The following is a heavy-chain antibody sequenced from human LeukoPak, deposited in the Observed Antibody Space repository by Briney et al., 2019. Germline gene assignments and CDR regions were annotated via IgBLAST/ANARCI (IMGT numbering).Heavy chain of an antibody. Sequence: GGSLRLSCAASGFTFSDYNMNWVRQAPGKGLEWVSYITDSGNTIHYADSVKGRFTISRDNAKNSLYPQMNSLRAEDTAVYYCARSIGLTGGGVDVWGQGTTVTVSS. CDR1: GFTFSDYN. J-gene: IGHJ6*02. CDR3: ARSIGLTGGGVDV. V-gene: IGHV3-11*01. CDR2: ITDSGNTI. D-gene: IGHD3-9*01.